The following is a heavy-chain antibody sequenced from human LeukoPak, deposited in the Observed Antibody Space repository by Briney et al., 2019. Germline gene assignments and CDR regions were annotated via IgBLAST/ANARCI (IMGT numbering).Heavy chain of an antibody. J-gene: IGHJ4*02. V-gene: IGHV3-21*01. CDR2: ISSSSSYI. CDR1: GFAFSSYS. Sequence: GGSLRLSCAGSGFAFSSYSMNWVRQAPGKGLEWVSSISSSSSYIYYADSVKGRFTISGDNAKKSLYLQMNSLRAEDTAVYYCARADWDTAMIDYWGQGTVVTVSS. D-gene: IGHD5-18*01. CDR3: ARADWDTAMIDY.